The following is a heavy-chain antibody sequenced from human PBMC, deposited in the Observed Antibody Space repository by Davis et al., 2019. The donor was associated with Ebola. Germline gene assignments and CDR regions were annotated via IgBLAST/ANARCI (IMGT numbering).Heavy chain of an antibody. D-gene: IGHD2-15*01. J-gene: IGHJ5*02. CDR2: INPNSGGT. CDR3: ARCNLYLRDIVVVKAHNWFDP. CDR1: GYTFTGYY. Sequence: ASVKVSCKASGYTFTGYYMHWVRQAPGQGLEWMGWINPNSGGTNYAQKFQGRVTMTRDTSISTAYMELSRLRSDDTAVYYCARCNLYLRDIVVVKAHNWFDPWGQGTLVTVSS. V-gene: IGHV1-2*02.